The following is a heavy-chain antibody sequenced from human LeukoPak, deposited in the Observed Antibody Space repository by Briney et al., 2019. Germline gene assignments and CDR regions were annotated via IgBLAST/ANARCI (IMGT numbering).Heavy chain of an antibody. Sequence: HPGGSLRLSCAASGFTFSSYAMSWVRQAPGKGLEWVSAISGSGGSTYYADSVKGRFTISRDNSKNTLYLQMNSLRAEDTAVYYCAKLTYYYDSSSSGRDYWGQGTLVTVSS. D-gene: IGHD3-22*01. J-gene: IGHJ4*02. CDR3: AKLTYYYDSSSSGRDY. CDR2: ISGSGGST. V-gene: IGHV3-23*01. CDR1: GFTFSSYA.